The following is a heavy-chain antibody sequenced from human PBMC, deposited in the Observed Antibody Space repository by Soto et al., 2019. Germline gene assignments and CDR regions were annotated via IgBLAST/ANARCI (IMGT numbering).Heavy chain of an antibody. Sequence: QVRLVEAGGAVVQPGRSLKLSCATSGFVFSRYSMHWVRQSPGKGLEWVAVISHDANQTFYAESVRGRFTISKDSSMNTLFLQMNNWKTEDSATYHCARDASRDGYTWGQGTRVTGSS. J-gene: IGHJ5*02. CDR2: ISHDANQT. V-gene: IGHV3-30*04. CDR1: GFVFSRYS. D-gene: IGHD3-22*01. CDR3: ARDASRDGYT.